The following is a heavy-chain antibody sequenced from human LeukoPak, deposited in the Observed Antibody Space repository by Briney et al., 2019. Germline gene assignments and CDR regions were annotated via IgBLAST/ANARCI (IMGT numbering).Heavy chain of an antibody. Sequence: SVKVSCKASGGTFSSSSISWVRQAPGQGLEWMGGIIPIFGTANYAQKFQGRVTITADESTSTAYMELSSLRSEDTAVYYCARDYYDSSGYAGFDYWGQGTLVTVSS. V-gene: IGHV1-69*13. CDR2: IIPIFGTA. CDR3: ARDYYDSSGYAGFDY. CDR1: GGTFSSSS. J-gene: IGHJ4*02. D-gene: IGHD3-22*01.